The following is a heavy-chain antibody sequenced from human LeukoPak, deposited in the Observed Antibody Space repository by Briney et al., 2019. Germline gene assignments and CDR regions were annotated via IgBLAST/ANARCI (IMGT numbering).Heavy chain of an antibody. CDR2: ISNTGSTI. Sequence: PGGSLRLSCAASGFTFSDYYMSWIRQAPGKGLEWVSYISNTGSTIYYADSVKGRFTISRDNAKNSLYLQMNSLRAEDTAVYYCARSHGSGSYYDFDYWGQGTLVTVSS. CDR3: ARSHGSGSYYDFDY. CDR1: GFTFSDYY. D-gene: IGHD3-10*01. V-gene: IGHV3-11*04. J-gene: IGHJ4*02.